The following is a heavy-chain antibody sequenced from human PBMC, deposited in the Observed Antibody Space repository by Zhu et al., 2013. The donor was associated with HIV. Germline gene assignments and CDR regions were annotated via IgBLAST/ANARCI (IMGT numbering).Heavy chain of an antibody. D-gene: IGHD3-16*01. CDR1: GFTFSDYG. V-gene: IGHV3-33*01. J-gene: IGHJ5*02. CDR2: TWYHGRNN. Sequence: QVQLVESGGGVVQPGGSLRLSCAASGFTFSDYGMHWVRQAPGKGLEWVAVTWYHGRNNNYADSVKGRFTISRDNSKNTLFLQMNSLGGDDTAVYYCARGWGSGVHLSCFDAWGQGTLVTVSS. CDR3: ARGWGSGVHLSCFDA.